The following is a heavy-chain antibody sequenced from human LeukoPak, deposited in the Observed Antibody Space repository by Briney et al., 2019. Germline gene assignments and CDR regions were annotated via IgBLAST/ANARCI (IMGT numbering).Heavy chain of an antibody. CDR3: ARDIGSSGLVDY. Sequence: ASVKVSCKVSGYTFTEFSMHWVRQAPGKGLEWMGGFDPEEAETVYAQTFQGRVTMTEDTSTDTAYMELSSLRSEDTAVYYCARDIGSSGLVDYWGQGTLVTVSS. V-gene: IGHV1-24*01. CDR1: GYTFTEFS. J-gene: IGHJ4*02. D-gene: IGHD3-22*01. CDR2: FDPEEAET.